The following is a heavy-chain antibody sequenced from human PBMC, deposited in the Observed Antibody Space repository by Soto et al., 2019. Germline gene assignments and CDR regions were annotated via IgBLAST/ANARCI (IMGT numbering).Heavy chain of an antibody. Sequence: QVQLQQWGAGLLKPSETLSLTCAVYGGSFSGYYWSWIRQPPGKGLGWIGEINHSGSTNYNPSLKSRVTIAVDTSQNQFSLKLSSVTAADTAVYYCAKGVRGVISWGQGTLVTVSS. CDR1: GGSFSGYY. J-gene: IGHJ4*02. CDR3: AKGVRGVIS. V-gene: IGHV4-34*01. D-gene: IGHD3-10*01. CDR2: INHSGST.